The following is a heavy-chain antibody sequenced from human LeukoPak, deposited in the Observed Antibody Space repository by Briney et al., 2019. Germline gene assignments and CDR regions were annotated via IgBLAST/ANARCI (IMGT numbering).Heavy chain of an antibody. CDR2: IFYSGST. V-gene: IGHV4-59*12. J-gene: IGHJ4*02. CDR3: ARDQANYDFLTGFYLSACDY. D-gene: IGHD3-9*01. CDR1: GGSISNYY. Sequence: SETLSLTCTVSGGSISNYYWSWIRQPPGKGQEWIGYIFYSGSTNYNPSLKSRVTMSVDTSKNQFSLKLSSVTAADTAVYYCARDQANYDFLTGFYLSACDYWGQGTLVTVSS.